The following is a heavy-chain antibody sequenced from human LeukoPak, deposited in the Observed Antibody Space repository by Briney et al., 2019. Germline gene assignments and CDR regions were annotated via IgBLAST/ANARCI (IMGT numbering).Heavy chain of an antibody. CDR1: GTTFSNYW. Sequence: GESLKISCKCSGTTFSNYWIGWVRQMPGKGLEWMGVINLADSDTRYSPSFQGQVTITADRSISTAYLHWSSLTASDTAMYYCANYNSGYSDYWGQGTLVTVSS. D-gene: IGHD3-22*01. CDR3: ANYNSGYSDY. CDR2: INLADSDT. V-gene: IGHV5-51*01. J-gene: IGHJ4*02.